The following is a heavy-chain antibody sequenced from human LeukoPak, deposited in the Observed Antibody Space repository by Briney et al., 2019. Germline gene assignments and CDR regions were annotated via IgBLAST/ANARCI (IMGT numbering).Heavy chain of an antibody. V-gene: IGHV3-21*04. CDR1: GFTFTTYS. D-gene: IGHD3-22*01. CDR2: IIATSTSM. J-gene: IGHJ4*02. Sequence: GGSLRLSCAASGFTFTTYSMTWVRQAPGKGLEWVSSIIATSTSMYYADSVKGRFTISRDNAENSLYLQMNSLRAEDTAVYYCARDRTLNYYDSSGYYFGSWGQGTLVTVSS. CDR3: ARDRTLNYYDSSGYYFGS.